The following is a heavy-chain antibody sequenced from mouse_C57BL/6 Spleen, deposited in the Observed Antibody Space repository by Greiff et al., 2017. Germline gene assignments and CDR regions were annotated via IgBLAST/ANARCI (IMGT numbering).Heavy chain of an antibody. Sequence: EVKLVESGGGLVKPGGSLKLSCAASGFTFSDYGMHWVRQAPEKGLEWVAYISSGSSTIYYADTVKGRFTISRDNAKNTLFLQMTSLRSEDTAMYYCAREVRRYWYFDVWGTGTTVTVSS. CDR2: ISSGSSTI. CDR1: GFTFSDYG. J-gene: IGHJ1*03. V-gene: IGHV5-17*01. CDR3: AREVRRYWYFDV.